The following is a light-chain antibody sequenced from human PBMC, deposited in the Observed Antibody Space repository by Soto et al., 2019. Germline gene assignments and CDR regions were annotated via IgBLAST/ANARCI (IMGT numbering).Light chain of an antibody. J-gene: IGKJ5*01. CDR3: QQSFTTPS. V-gene: IGKV1-5*01. CDR2: DAS. CDR1: QSLNND. Sequence: DIPLTQSPSTLSASVGDRVTITCRASQSLNNDLAWYQQKPGKAPNLLIYDASTLERGVPSRFSGTGSGTEFTLTISSLQPEDFATYYCQQSFTTPSFGQGTRLEIK.